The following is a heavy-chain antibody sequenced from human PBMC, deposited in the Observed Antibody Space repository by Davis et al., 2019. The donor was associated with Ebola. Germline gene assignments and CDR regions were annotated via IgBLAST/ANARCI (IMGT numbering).Heavy chain of an antibody. Sequence: GESLKISCAASGFTFSNYDMSWVRHVPGKGLEWVSTISSSEGHTHYSDSVRGRFTISRDNSKNNLYLQMNSLRAEDTATYYCARYCHYTDCSYFDCWGQGTMVAVSS. CDR1: GFTFSNYD. V-gene: IGHV3-23*01. CDR3: ARYCHYTDCSYFDC. D-gene: IGHD2-15*01. CDR2: ISSSEGHT. J-gene: IGHJ4*02.